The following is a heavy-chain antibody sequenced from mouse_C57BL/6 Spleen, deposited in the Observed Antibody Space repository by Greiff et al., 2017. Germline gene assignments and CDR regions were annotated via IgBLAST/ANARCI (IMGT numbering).Heavy chain of an antibody. V-gene: IGHV1-19*01. CDR3: ARLTTVVAPYFDY. J-gene: IGHJ2*01. Sequence: VQLQQSGPVLVKPGASVKMSCKASGYTFTDYYMNWVKQSHGKSLEWIGVINPYNGGTSYNQKFKGKATLTVDKSSSTAYMELNSLTSEDSAVYYCARLTTVVAPYFDYWGQGTTLTVSS. CDR1: GYTFTDYY. D-gene: IGHD1-1*01. CDR2: INPYNGGT.